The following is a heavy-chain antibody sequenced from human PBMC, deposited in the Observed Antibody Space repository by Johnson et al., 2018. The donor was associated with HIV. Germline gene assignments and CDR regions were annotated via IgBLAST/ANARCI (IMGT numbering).Heavy chain of an antibody. CDR2: ISYDVTNK. D-gene: IGHD1-1*01. Sequence: QVQLVESGGGVVRPGGSLRLSCAASGFTFSSYAMHWVRQAPGKGLEWVALISYDVTNKYYADSVKGRFTISRDNSKNTLYLQMNSLRAEDTAVYYCAREELEPDVFDIWGQGKMVTVSS. CDR3: AREELEPDVFDI. CDR1: GFTFSSYA. V-gene: IGHV3-30-3*01. J-gene: IGHJ3*02.